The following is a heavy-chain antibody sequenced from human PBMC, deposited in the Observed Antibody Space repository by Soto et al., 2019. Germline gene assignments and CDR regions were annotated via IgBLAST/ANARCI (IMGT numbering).Heavy chain of an antibody. D-gene: IGHD3-10*01. V-gene: IGHV3-15*01. CDR2: IKSKTDGGTT. J-gene: IGHJ3*02. CDR1: GLTFSNAW. CDR3: TPSLTMVRGVMEAFDI. Sequence: EVQLVESGGGLVKPGGSLRLSCAASGLTFSNAWMSWVRQAPGKGLEWVGRIKSKTDGGTTDYAAPVKGRFTISRDDSKNTLYLQTNSLKTEDTAVYYCTPSLTMVRGVMEAFDIWGQGPMVTVSS.